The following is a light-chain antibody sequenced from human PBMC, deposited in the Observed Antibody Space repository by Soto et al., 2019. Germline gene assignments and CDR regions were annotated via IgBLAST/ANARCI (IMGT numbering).Light chain of an antibody. Sequence: EIVLTQSPGTLSLSPGERATLFCRASQSVSSDFLAWYQQKPGQAPRLLIYGASDRATGIPDRFSGSGSATDFTLTISRLEPEDFAVYYCQQCGSLPLTFGGGTKVDIK. J-gene: IGKJ4*01. CDR1: QSVSSDF. CDR3: QQCGSLPLT. V-gene: IGKV3-20*01. CDR2: GAS.